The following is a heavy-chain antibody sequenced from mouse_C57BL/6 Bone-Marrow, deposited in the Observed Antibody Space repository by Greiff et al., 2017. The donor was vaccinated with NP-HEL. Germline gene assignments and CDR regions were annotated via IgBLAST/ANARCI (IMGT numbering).Heavy chain of an antibody. J-gene: IGHJ1*03. Sequence: QVQLKESGAELVKPGASVKLSCKASGYTFTEYTIHWVKQRSGQGLEWIGWFYPGSGSLKYNEKFKDKATLTADKSSSTVDMELSRLTSEGSAVYFCARHEEGRNYYGSYWYFDVWGTGTTVTVSS. CDR1: GYTFTEYT. CDR2: FYPGSGSL. CDR3: ARHEEGRNYYGSYWYFDV. D-gene: IGHD1-1*01. V-gene: IGHV1-62-2*01.